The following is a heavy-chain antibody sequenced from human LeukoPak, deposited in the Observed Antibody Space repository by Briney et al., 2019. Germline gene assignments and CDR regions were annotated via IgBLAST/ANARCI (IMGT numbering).Heavy chain of an antibody. J-gene: IGHJ6*02. V-gene: IGHV6-1*01. CDR1: GDSVFSNSAG. CDR3: ARDLDAGMDV. CDR2: TYYRSKWYH. D-gene: IGHD1-1*01. Sequence: SQTLSLTCGISGDSVFSNSAGWNWIRQSSSRGLEWLGRTYYRSKWYHEYAVSVRSRISINPDTSKNQFSLQLNSVTPEDTAVYHCARDLDAGMDVWGQGTTVTVSS.